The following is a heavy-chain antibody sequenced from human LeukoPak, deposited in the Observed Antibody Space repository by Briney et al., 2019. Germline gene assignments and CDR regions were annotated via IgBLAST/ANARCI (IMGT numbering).Heavy chain of an antibody. V-gene: IGHV1-46*01. CDR1: GYTFTSYY. CDR2: INSSGGST. D-gene: IGHD3/OR15-3a*01. J-gene: IGHJ5*02. CDR3: ARSWWGTDRLLYENWFNP. Sequence: ASVKVSCKTSGYTFTSYYMHRVRQAPGQGLEWMGIINSSGGSTTYAQKFQGRVTMTRDTSTSTVYMELSSLRSEDTAVYYCARSWWGTDRLLYENWFNPWGQGTLVTVSS.